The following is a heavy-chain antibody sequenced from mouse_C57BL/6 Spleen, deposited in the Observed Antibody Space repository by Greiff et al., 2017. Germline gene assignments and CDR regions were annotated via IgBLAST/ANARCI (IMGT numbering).Heavy chain of an antibody. D-gene: IGHD1-1*01. Sequence: VQLQQSGPELVKPGASVKISCKASGYAFSSSWMNWVKQRPGTGLEWIGRMYPGDGDTNYNGKFKGKATLTADKSSSTAYMQLSSLTSEDSAVYFCARKGYYGSSWGYFDVWGTGTTVTVSS. J-gene: IGHJ1*03. V-gene: IGHV1-82*01. CDR1: GYAFSSSW. CDR2: MYPGDGDT. CDR3: ARKGYYGSSWGYFDV.